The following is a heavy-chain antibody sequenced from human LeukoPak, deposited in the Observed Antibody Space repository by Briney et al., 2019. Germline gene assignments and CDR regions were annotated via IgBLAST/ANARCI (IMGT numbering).Heavy chain of an antibody. Sequence: SETLSLTCTVSGGSISSYYWSWIRQPPGKGLEWIGYIYYSGSTNYNPSLKSRVTISVDTSKNQFSLKLSCVTAADTAVYYCARGAKRITIFGVVIDLAYFDYWGQGTLVTVSS. V-gene: IGHV4-59*12. CDR2: IYYSGST. CDR1: GGSISSYY. D-gene: IGHD3-3*01. CDR3: ARGAKRITIFGVVIDLAYFDY. J-gene: IGHJ4*02.